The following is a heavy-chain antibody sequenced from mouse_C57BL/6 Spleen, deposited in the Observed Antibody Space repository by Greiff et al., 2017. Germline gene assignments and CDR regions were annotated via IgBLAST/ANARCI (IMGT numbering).Heavy chain of an antibody. CDR2: IDPSDSET. D-gene: IGHD1-1*01. V-gene: IGHV1-52*01. Sequence: QVQLQQPGAELVRPGSSVKLSCKASGYTFTSYWMHWVKQRPIQGLEWIGNIDPSDSETHYNPKFKDKATLTVDKSSSTAYMQLSSLTSEDSAVYYCARSEDYYYGSSFSLGYWGQGTLVTVSA. CDR1: GYTFTSYW. CDR3: ARSEDYYYGSSFSLGY. J-gene: IGHJ3*01.